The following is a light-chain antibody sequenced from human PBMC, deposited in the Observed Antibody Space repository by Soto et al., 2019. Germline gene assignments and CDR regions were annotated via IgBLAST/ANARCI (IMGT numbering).Light chain of an antibody. J-gene: IGLJ2*01. CDR1: SGSVSTSYY. CDR3: VLYMGSGIWG. CDR2: STN. V-gene: IGLV8-61*01. Sequence: QTVVTQEPSFSVSPGGTVTLTCGLSSGSVSTSYYPSWYQQTPGQAPRTLIYSTNTRSSGVPDRFSSSILGNKAALTITGAQADDESDYYCVLYMGSGIWGFGGGTKLTVL.